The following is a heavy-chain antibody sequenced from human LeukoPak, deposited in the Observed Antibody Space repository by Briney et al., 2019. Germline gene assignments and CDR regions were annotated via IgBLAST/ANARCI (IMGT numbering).Heavy chain of an antibody. CDR2: IYHSGST. Sequence: SETLSLTCTVSGYSISSGYYWGWIRQPPGKGLEWIGSIYHSGSTNYNPSLKSRVTILIDKSKNQFSLKLSSVTAADTAVYYCAREETAMVYAYWGQGTLVTVSS. J-gene: IGHJ4*02. CDR3: AREETAMVYAY. CDR1: GYSISSGYY. D-gene: IGHD5-18*01. V-gene: IGHV4-38-2*02.